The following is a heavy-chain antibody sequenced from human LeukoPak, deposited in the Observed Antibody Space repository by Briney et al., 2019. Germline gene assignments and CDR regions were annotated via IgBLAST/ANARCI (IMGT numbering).Heavy chain of an antibody. J-gene: IGHJ4*02. D-gene: IGHD3-10*01. CDR2: MNPNSGNT. Sequence: ASVKVSCKASGYTFSSHDINWVRQAAGQGLEWMGWMNPNSGNTGYAQKFQGRVTITRDTSTSTAYMELSSLRSEDTAVYYCARVGSRAHDYWGQGTLVTVSS. V-gene: IGHV1-8*03. CDR3: ARVGSRAHDY. CDR1: GYTFSSHD.